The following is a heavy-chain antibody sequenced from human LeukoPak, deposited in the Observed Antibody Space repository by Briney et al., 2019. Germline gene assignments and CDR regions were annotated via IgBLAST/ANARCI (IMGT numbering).Heavy chain of an antibody. D-gene: IGHD2-2*01. V-gene: IGHV3-74*01. CDR2: INTDGTTT. CDR3: ARGAPGDY. Sequence: PGGSLRLSCAASGFTFSSYAMSWVRQAPGKGLVWVSRINTDGTTTTYADSVKGRFTISRDNAKNTLYLQMNSLRAEDTAVYFCARGAPGDYWGQGTLVTVSS. J-gene: IGHJ4*02. CDR1: GFTFSSYA.